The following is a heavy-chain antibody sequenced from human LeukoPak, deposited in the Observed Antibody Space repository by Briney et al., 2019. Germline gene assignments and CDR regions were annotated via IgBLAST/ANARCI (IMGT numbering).Heavy chain of an antibody. CDR2: ISGSGGST. J-gene: IGHJ4*02. CDR1: GFTFSSYA. V-gene: IGHV3-23*01. CDR3: AKDPGRSGRGANGYFDY. Sequence: GGSLRLSCAASGFTFSSYAMSWVRQAPGKGLEWVSAISGSGGSTYYADSVKGRFTISRDNSKNTLYLQMNSLRAEDTAVYYCAKDPGRSGRGANGYFDYWGQGTLVTVSS. D-gene: IGHD3-10*01.